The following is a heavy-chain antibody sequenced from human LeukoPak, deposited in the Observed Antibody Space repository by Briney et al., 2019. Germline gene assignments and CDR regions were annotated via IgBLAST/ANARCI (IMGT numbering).Heavy chain of an antibody. J-gene: IGHJ4*02. CDR1: GGSFSSYY. V-gene: IGHV4-34*01. CDR2: INHSGST. Sequence: SETLSLTCAVYGGSFSSYYWSWIRQPPGKGLEWIGEINHSGSTNYNPSLKSRVTISVDTSKNQFSLKLSSVTAADTAVYYCARGLYGSYYFDYWGQGTLVTVSS. CDR3: ARGLYGSYYFDY. D-gene: IGHD2-8*01.